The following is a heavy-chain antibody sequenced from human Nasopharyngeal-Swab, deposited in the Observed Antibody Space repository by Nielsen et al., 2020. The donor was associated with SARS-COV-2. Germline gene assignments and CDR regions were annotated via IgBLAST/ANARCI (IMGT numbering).Heavy chain of an antibody. Sequence: GESLKISCAASGFTFSSYAMSWVRQAPGKGLEWVSAISGSGGSTYYADSGKGRFTISRDNSKNTLYLQMKSLRAEDTAVYYCAKPATTGTSYFDYWGQGTLVTVSS. CDR1: GFTFSSYA. CDR3: AKPATTGTSYFDY. D-gene: IGHD1-1*01. V-gene: IGHV3-23*01. J-gene: IGHJ4*02. CDR2: ISGSGGST.